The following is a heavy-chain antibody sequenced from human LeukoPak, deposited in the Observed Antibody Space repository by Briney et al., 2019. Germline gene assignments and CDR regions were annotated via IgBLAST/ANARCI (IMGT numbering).Heavy chain of an antibody. D-gene: IGHD4-17*01. J-gene: IGHJ5*02. CDR2: ISGNGGDT. Sequence: GGSLRLSCAASGFTFSSYAMSWVRQAPGKGLEWVSSISGNGGDTYNADSVKGRFTISRDNSKNTLYLQINSLRVEDTAVYYCIVFGDSNHWGQGTLVTVSS. V-gene: IGHV3-23*01. CDR3: IVFGDSNH. CDR1: GFTFSSYA.